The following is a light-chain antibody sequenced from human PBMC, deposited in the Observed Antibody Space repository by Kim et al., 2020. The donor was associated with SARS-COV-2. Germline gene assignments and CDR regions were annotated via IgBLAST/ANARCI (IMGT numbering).Light chain of an antibody. J-gene: IGLJ2*01. CDR2: NVT. CDR3: SSFTSSGTFV. Sequence: ITISCAGSSCDIGRDNFVTWYQQPPDKAPKLMIYNVTKRPSGVSNRCSGSKSGNTASLTISGLQAEDEVDYYCSSFTSSGTFVFGGGTQLTVL. V-gene: IGLV2-14*03. CDR1: SCDIGRDNF.